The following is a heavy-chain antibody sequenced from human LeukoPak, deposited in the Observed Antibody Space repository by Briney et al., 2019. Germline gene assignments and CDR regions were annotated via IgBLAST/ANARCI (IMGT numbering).Heavy chain of an antibody. V-gene: IGHV4-59*01. CDR3: AGSGYYFGYFDY. D-gene: IGHD3-22*01. Sequence: SETLSLTCTVCGDSISSYYWSWIRQPPGKGLEWIGYIYYSGSTNYNPSLKSRVTISVDTSKNQFSPKLSSVTAADTAVYYCAGSGYYFGYFDYWGQGTLVTVSS. CDR2: IYYSGST. CDR1: GDSISSYY. J-gene: IGHJ4*02.